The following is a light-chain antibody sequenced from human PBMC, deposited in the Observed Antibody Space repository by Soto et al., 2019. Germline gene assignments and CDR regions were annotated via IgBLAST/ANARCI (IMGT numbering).Light chain of an antibody. J-gene: IGLJ1*01. CDR3: CSYAGTSTFV. CDR1: SNDIGHYDL. V-gene: IGLV2-23*02. Sequence: QSALTQPASVSGSPGQSITISCTGTSNDIGHYDLVSWFQHHPGKAPQVIIYQVTKRPSVVSDRFSGSRSANTASLTISGLQTEDEADYYCCSYAGTSTFVFGIGTKVTVL. CDR2: QVT.